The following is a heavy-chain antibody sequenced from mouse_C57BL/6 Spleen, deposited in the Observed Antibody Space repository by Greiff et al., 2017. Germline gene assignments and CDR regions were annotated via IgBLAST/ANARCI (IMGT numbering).Heavy chain of an antibody. J-gene: IGHJ4*01. Sequence: VKLVESGPELVKPGASVKISCKASGYAFSSSWMNWVKQRPGKGLEWIGRIYPGDGDTNYNGKFKGKATLTADKSSSTAYMQLSSLTSEDSAVYFCARWLLPFAMDYWGQGTSVTVSS. CDR3: ARWLLPFAMDY. V-gene: IGHV1-82*01. CDR1: GYAFSSSW. CDR2: IYPGDGDT. D-gene: IGHD2-3*01.